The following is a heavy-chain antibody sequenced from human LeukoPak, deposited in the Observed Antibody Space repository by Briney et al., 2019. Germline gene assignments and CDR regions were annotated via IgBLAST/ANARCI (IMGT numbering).Heavy chain of an antibody. D-gene: IGHD3-22*01. CDR1: GYTFTSYY. CDR3: ARGAYYYDSSGSYDAFDI. J-gene: IGHJ3*02. V-gene: IGHV1-18*04. CDR2: ISAYNGNT. Sequence: GASVKVSCKASGYTFTSYYMHWVRQAPGQGLEWMGWISAYNGNTNYAQKLQGRVTMTTDTSTSTAYMELRSLRSDDTAVYYCARGAYYYDSSGSYDAFDIWGQGTMVTVSS.